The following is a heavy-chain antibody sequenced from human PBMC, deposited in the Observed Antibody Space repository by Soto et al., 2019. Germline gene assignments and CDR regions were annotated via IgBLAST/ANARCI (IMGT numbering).Heavy chain of an antibody. CDR1: AFTVSSNY. CDR2: NHSADST. Sequence: GGSLRLSCAASAFTVSSNYMSWVRQAPGKGLELVSVNHSADSTYYADSLKPRSTLPRDNSKNTLSLQMNSLRAEDTAVYYCARAGPDYYDSPTPFDYWGQGTLVPVSS. CDR3: ARAGPDYYDSPTPFDY. J-gene: IGHJ4*02. V-gene: IGHV3-53*01. D-gene: IGHD3-22*01.